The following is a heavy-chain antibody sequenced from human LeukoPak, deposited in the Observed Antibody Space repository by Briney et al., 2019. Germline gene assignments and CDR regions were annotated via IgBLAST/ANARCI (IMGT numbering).Heavy chain of an antibody. CDR2: IWYDGSKK. CDR3: ARDDSSLAPFDY. Sequence: PGRFLRLSCAASGFTFSNYGFHWVRQAPGKGLEWVSVIWYDGSKKYYAESVKGRFTISRDSFKNTLYLRMNSLKVEDTAVYYCARDDSSLAPFDYWGQGTLVTVSS. J-gene: IGHJ4*02. CDR1: GFTFSNYG. V-gene: IGHV3-33*01. D-gene: IGHD4-11*01.